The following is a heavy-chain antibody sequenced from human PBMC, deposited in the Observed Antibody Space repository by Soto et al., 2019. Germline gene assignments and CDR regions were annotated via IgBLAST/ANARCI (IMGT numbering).Heavy chain of an antibody. CDR3: AREGINNYNEYYFDS. V-gene: IGHV3-21*01. D-gene: IGHD4-4*01. CDR2: ISGSGNYT. CDR1: GFTFSTYS. Sequence: SLRLSCAASGFTFSTYSMNWFRQAPGKGLEWVSSISGSGNYTHYADFLRGRFTISRDNAKTSLYLQMNSLRAEDTAVYYCAREGINNYNEYYFDSWGQGTVVTVSS. J-gene: IGHJ4*02.